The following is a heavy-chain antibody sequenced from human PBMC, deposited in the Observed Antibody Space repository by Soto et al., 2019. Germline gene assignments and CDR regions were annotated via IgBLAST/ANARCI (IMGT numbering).Heavy chain of an antibody. CDR3: AKGSGHAYYYYGMDV. V-gene: IGHV3-23*01. CDR2: ISGPGSNT. D-gene: IGHD6-19*01. CDR1: GLIFSTYA. J-gene: IGHJ6*02. Sequence: GGSLRLSCAATGLIFSTYAMSWVRQAPGKGLEWVSAISGPGSNTYYADSVEGRFTISRDNSKNTLYLQMESLRAEDTAVYYCAKGSGHAYYYYGMDVWGQGTTVTVSS.